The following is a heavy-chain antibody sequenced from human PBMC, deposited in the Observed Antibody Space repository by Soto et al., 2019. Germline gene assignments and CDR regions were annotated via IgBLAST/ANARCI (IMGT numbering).Heavy chain of an antibody. CDR3: ARWVARSSWTSFDS. CDR1: GGSLSSDY. CDR2: IYTSENT. V-gene: IGHV4-4*07. Sequence: NPSETLSLTCTGPGGSLSSDYGSWIRQPAGKGLEWIGRIYTSENTHYNPSLRSRVSMSLDTSKNQLSLNLSAVTAADTAVYYCARWVARSSWTSFDSWGQGTLVTVSS. J-gene: IGHJ4*02. D-gene: IGHD6-13*01.